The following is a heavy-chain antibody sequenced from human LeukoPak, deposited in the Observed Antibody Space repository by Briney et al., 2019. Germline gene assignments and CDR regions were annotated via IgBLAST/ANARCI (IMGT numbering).Heavy chain of an antibody. CDR1: GFTFSSDS. J-gene: IGHJ4*02. V-gene: IGHV3-48*01. CDR3: ARGPSGWYYFED. D-gene: IGHD6-19*01. Sequence: GGSLRRSCADSGFTFSSDSMNWVPPAPGKGLWWVSYIISSVGTIYYADSVKGRFTISTDKAKNSLCLHMNRLRAEDTALYYCARGPSGWYYFEDWGQGTLVTVSS. CDR2: IISSVGTI.